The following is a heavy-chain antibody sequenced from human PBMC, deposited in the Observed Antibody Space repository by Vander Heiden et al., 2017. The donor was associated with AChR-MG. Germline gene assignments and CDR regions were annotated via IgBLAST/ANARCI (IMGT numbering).Heavy chain of an antibody. CDR2: INPSGGST. J-gene: IGHJ4*02. V-gene: IGHV1-46*01. Sequence: QVQLVQSGAEVKKPGASVKVSCKASGYTFTSYYMHWVRQAPGQGLEWMGIINPSGGSTSYAQKFQGRVTMTRDTSTSTVYMELSSLRSEDTAVYYCARGERTIFGVGLYYFDYWGQGTLVTVSS. CDR3: ARGERTIFGVGLYYFDY. CDR1: GYTFTSYY. D-gene: IGHD3-3*01.